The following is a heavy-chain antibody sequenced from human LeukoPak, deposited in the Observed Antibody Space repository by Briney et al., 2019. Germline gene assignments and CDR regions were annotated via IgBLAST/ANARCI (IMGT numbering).Heavy chain of an antibody. Sequence: QAGGSLRLSCAASGFTFSSYWMHWVRQAPGKGLVWVSRINSDGSSTSYADSVKGRFTISRDNAKNTLYLQMNSLRAEDTAVYCCAREVKSGWPHYYYYYGMDVWGQGTTVTVSS. CDR3: AREVKSGWPHYYYYYGMDV. D-gene: IGHD6-19*01. CDR1: GFTFSSYW. CDR2: INSDGSST. J-gene: IGHJ6*02. V-gene: IGHV3-74*01.